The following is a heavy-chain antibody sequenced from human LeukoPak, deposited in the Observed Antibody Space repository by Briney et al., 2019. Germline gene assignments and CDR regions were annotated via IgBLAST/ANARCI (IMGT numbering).Heavy chain of an antibody. CDR3: AKTGQFDY. V-gene: IGHV3-23*01. Sequence: GGSLRLSCAASGFTFSNYGMSWVRQAPGKGLEWVSSITGSGGSTYYADSVKGRFTISRDNSKNTLYVQMNSLRAEDTAVYYCAKTGQFDYWGQGTLVTVSS. J-gene: IGHJ4*02. CDR2: ITGSGGST. CDR1: GFTFSNYG.